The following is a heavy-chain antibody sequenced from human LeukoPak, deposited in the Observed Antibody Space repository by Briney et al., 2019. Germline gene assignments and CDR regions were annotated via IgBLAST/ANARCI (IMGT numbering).Heavy chain of an antibody. CDR2: ISYDGSNK. CDR3: AKDYSSGWLPQYYFDY. Sequence: PGRSLRLSCAASGFTFSSYGMHWVRQAPGKGLEWVAVISYDGSNKYYADSVKGRFTISRDNSKNTLYLLMNSLRAEDTAVYYCAKDYSSGWLPQYYFDYWGQGTLVTVSS. CDR1: GFTFSSYG. V-gene: IGHV3-30*18. J-gene: IGHJ4*02. D-gene: IGHD6-19*01.